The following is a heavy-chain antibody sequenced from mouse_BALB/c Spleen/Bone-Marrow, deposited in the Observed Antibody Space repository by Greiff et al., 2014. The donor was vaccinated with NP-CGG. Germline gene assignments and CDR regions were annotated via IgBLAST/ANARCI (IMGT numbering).Heavy chain of an antibody. D-gene: IGHD4-1*01. CDR2: INPANGNT. CDR1: GFNIKDTY. CDR3: ARAGRGRYFDV. Sequence: VQLKESGAELVKPGASVKLPCTASGFNIKDTYMHWVKQRPEQGLEGIGRINPANGNTKYDPKFQGKATITADTSSNTAYLQLSSLTSEDTAVYYCARAGRGRYFDVWGAGTTVTVSS. J-gene: IGHJ1*01. V-gene: IGHV14-3*02.